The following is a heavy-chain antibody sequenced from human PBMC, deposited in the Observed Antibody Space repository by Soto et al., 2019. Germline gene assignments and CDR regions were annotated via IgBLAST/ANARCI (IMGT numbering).Heavy chain of an antibody. D-gene: IGHD3-16*01. CDR3: AKDLSWGQCDY. CDR2: IKTDGTVT. CDR1: GFTFSSYW. J-gene: IGHJ4*02. Sequence: PWGPLRLSCAASGFTFSSYWMHWVRQDAGKGLLWVSSIKTDGTVTQYADSVKGRFTVSRDNAKNTLYLQMNSLRAEDTAVYYCAKDLSWGQCDYWGQGALVTVSS. V-gene: IGHV3-74*03.